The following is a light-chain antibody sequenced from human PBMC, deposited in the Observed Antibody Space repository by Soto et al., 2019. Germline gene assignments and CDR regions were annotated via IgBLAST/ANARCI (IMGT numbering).Light chain of an antibody. CDR3: QQRSNWPVT. CDR2: DAS. Sequence: EIVLTQSPGTLSLSPGERATLSCRASQSVSGYLAWYQQKPGQAPRLLIYDASTRATGISARFSGSGSGTDFTLNISSLEPEDFAVYYCQQRSNWPVTFGQGTRVELK. J-gene: IGKJ1*01. CDR1: QSVSGY. V-gene: IGKV3-11*01.